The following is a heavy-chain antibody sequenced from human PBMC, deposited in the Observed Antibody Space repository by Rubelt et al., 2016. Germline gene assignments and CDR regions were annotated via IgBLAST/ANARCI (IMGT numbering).Heavy chain of an antibody. CDR3: ARHTTRVSDDFDY. V-gene: IGHV4-59*08. CDR2: IYYSGST. J-gene: IGHJ4*02. Sequence: QVQLQESGPGLVKPSETLSLTCTVSGGSISSYSWSWIRQPPGKGLEWIGYIYYSGSTNYNPSLKSLVTISVDTSKNQFSLKLSSVTAADTAVYYCARHTTRVSDDFDYWGQGTLVTVSS. CDR1: GGSISSYS. D-gene: IGHD4-17*01.